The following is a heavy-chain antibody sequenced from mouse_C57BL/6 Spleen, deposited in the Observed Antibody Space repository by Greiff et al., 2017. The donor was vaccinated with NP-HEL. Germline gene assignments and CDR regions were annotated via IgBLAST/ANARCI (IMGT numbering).Heavy chain of an antibody. Sequence: DVKLQESGGGLVQPGGSLSLSCAASGFTFTDYYMSWVRQPPGKALEWLGFIRNKANGYTTEYSASVKGRFTISRDNSQSILYLQINALRAEDSATYYCARYRRYYFDYWGQGTTLTVSS. CDR3: ARYRRYYFDY. CDR2: IRNKANGYTT. J-gene: IGHJ2*01. CDR1: GFTFTDYY. V-gene: IGHV7-3*01.